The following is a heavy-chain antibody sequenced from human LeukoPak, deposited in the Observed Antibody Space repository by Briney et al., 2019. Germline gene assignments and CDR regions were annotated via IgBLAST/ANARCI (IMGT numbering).Heavy chain of an antibody. Sequence: PGGSLRLSCAASGFTFSSYAMSWVRQAPGKGLEWVSTLSGSGGSTYYADSVKGRFTISRDHSKNTLYLQMNSLRAEDTAVYYCAKDLTIFGVVLIVLEDDYWGQGTLVTVSS. D-gene: IGHD3-3*01. J-gene: IGHJ4*02. CDR1: GFTFSSYA. V-gene: IGHV3-23*01. CDR3: AKDLTIFGVVLIVLEDDY. CDR2: LSGSGGST.